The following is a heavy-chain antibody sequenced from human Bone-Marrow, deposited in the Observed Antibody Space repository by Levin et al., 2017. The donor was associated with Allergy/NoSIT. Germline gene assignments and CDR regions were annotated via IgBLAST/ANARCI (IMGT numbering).Heavy chain of an antibody. CDR2: IKSKISGATT. Sequence: TPSETLSLTCAASGFTFSSAWMTWVRQSPGKGLEWVGRIKSKISGATTDYAAPVNGRFSISRDDSKNTIYLQMNSLETDDMGIYYCAKVKDPITWALEYWGQGTLVTVSS. CDR1: GFTFSSAW. CDR3: AKVKDPITWALEY. V-gene: IGHV3-15*07. J-gene: IGHJ4*02. D-gene: IGHD3-10*01.